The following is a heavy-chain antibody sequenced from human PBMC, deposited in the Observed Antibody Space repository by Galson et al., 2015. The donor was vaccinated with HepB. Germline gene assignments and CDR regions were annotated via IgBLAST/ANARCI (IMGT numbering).Heavy chain of an antibody. V-gene: IGHV1-69*13. CDR2: IIPIFGTA. Sequence: SVKVSCKASGGTFSSYAISWVRQAPGQGLEWMGGIIPIFGTANYAQKFQGRVTITADESTSTAYMELSSLRSEDTAVYYCAREGGEWLLRGYMDVWGKGTTVTVSS. D-gene: IGHD3-3*01. CDR1: GGTFSSYA. CDR3: AREGGEWLLRGYMDV. J-gene: IGHJ6*03.